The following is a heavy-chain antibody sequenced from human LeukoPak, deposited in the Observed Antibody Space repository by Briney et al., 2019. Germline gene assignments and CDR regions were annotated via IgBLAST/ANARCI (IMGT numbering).Heavy chain of an antibody. Sequence: SETLSLTCAVYGGSFSDYYWSWIRQPPGKGLEWIGEINHSGSTNYNPSLKSRVTISVDTSKNQFSLKLSSVTAADTAVYYCARAPYYDILTGYSTSYGMDVWGQGTTVTVSS. CDR3: ARAPYYDILTGYSTSYGMDV. V-gene: IGHV4-34*01. CDR2: INHSGST. J-gene: IGHJ6*02. D-gene: IGHD3-9*01. CDR1: GGSFSDYY.